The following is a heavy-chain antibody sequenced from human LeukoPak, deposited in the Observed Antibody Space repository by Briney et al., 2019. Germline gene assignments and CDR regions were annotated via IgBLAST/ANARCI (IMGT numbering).Heavy chain of an antibody. CDR1: GFTFSSYA. CDR3: ANVYYYYYYMDV. CDR2: IRYDGSNK. J-gene: IGHJ6*03. V-gene: IGHV3-30*02. Sequence: AGGSLRLSCAASGFTFSSYAMHWVRQAPGKGLEWVAFIRYDGSNKYYADSVKGRFTISRDNSKNTLYLQMNSLRAEDTAVYYCANVYYYYYYMDVWGKGTTVTISS.